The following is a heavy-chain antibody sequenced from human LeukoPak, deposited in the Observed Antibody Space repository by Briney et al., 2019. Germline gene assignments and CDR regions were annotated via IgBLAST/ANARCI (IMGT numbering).Heavy chain of an antibody. V-gene: IGHV1-69*06. CDR1: GGTFSSYA. CDR3: ASPAAHCGGDCYFDC. J-gene: IGHJ4*02. CDR2: IIPIFGTA. Sequence: SVKVSCKASGGTFSSYAISWVRQAPGQGLEWMGGIIPIFGTANYAQKFQGRVTITADKSTSTAYMELSSLRSEGTAVYYCASPAAHCGGDCYFDCWGQGTLVTVSS. D-gene: IGHD2-21*02.